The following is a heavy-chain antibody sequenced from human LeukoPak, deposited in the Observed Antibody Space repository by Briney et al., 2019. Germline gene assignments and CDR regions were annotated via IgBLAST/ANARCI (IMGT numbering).Heavy chain of an antibody. CDR1: GFTFSDYY. CDR2: IRSSGSYT. D-gene: IGHD6-13*01. CDR3: ARSGQHLFDF. Sequence: GGSLRLSCAASGFTFSDYYMSWIRQAPGKGLEWVSYIRSSGSYTQYADSVKGRFTISRDNAKNSLFLQMNSLRAEDTAIYYCARSGQHLFDFWGQGTLVTVSS. V-gene: IGHV3-11*06. J-gene: IGHJ4*02.